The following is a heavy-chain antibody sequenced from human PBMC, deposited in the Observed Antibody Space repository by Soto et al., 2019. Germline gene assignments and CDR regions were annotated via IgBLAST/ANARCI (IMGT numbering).Heavy chain of an antibody. CDR1: GYIFSDYG. J-gene: IGHJ4*02. CDR3: AKRTSGTTWGESDY. D-gene: IGHD4-17*01. CDR2: ISGYSGNA. Sequence: GASVKVSCKTSGYIFSDYGINWLRQSPGQGLEWMGWISGYSGNANLAQKFQGRVTMTTDKSTRTAYMELRRLRSDDTAVYYCAKRTSGTTWGESDYWGQGTLVTVSS. V-gene: IGHV1-18*04.